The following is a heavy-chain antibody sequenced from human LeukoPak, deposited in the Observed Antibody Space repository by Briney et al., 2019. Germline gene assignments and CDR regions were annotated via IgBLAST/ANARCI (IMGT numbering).Heavy chain of an antibody. CDR2: ISAYNGNT. J-gene: IGHJ4*02. CDR3: ARVDYGANLDY. Sequence: ASVKVSCKASGYTFINYGISWVRQAPGQGLEWMGWISAYNGNTNSAQKLQGRVTVTTDTSTSTAYMELRSLRSDDTAVYYCARVDYGANLDYWGQGTLVTVSS. D-gene: IGHD4-17*01. V-gene: IGHV1-18*01. CDR1: GYTFINYG.